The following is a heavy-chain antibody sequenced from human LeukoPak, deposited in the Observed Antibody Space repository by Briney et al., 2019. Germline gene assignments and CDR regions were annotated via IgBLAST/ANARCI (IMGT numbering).Heavy chain of an antibody. CDR3: ARVPRSYYYYYYMDV. V-gene: IGHV4-59*01. Sequence: KPSETLSLTCNVSGGSTSGYHWSWIRQPPGKGLEWLGYIYYSGSSNYNPSHKSRVTISVDTSKNQFSLKLSSMTAADTAVYYCARVPRSYYYYYYMDVWAKGPRSPSP. J-gene: IGHJ6*03. CDR2: IYYSGSS. CDR1: GGSTSGYH.